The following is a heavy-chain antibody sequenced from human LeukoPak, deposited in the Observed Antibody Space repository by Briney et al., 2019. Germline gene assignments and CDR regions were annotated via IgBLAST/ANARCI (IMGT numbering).Heavy chain of an antibody. CDR1: GRNFGESA. V-gene: IGHV3-53*01. D-gene: IGHD5-18*01. J-gene: IGHJ4*02. Sequence: GGSLRLSCVASGRNFGESAMHWVRQAPWKGLEWVSVIYSGGSTFYADSVKGRFSISRDNSKNTLYLQMNSLRAEDTAVYYCASARGSTYGSLGDWGQGTLVTVSS. CDR2: IYSGGST. CDR3: ASARGSTYGSLGD.